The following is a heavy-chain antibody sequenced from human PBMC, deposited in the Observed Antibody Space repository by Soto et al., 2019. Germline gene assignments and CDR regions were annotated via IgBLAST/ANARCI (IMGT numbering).Heavy chain of an antibody. J-gene: IGHJ4*02. CDR3: AKDRGWYVDY. CDR1: GFTFSSYG. D-gene: IGHD6-19*01. Sequence: HPWWSLRLSCAASGFTFSSYGMHWFRQAPGKGLEWVAVISYDGSNKYYADPVKGRFTISRDNSKNTLYLQMNSLRAEDTAVYYCAKDRGWYVDYWGQGTLVTVSS. V-gene: IGHV3-30*18. CDR2: ISYDGSNK.